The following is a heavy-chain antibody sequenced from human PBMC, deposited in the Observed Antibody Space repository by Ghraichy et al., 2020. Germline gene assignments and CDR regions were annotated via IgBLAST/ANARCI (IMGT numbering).Heavy chain of an antibody. Sequence: GGSLRLSCAASGFTFSSYGMQWVRQAPGKGLEWVAVVSSNGNTKYYADSVKGRFTVSRDNSKNTLYLQMSSLRVEDTAVYYCAKEVNSSGYYAYFDYWGQGALVTVSS. D-gene: IGHD3-22*01. V-gene: IGHV3-30*18. CDR2: VSSNGNTK. CDR3: AKEVNSSGYYAYFDY. J-gene: IGHJ4*02. CDR1: GFTFSSYG.